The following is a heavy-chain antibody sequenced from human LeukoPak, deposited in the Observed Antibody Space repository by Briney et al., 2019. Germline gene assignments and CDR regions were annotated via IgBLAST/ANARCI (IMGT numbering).Heavy chain of an antibody. V-gene: IGHV4-38-2*02. CDR1: GYSISTGYY. D-gene: IGHD1-26*01. J-gene: IGHJ4*02. Sequence: SETLSLTCSVSGYSISTGYYWGWIRQPPGKGPEWIGYVYHSGYTYYNPSLQSRVTISVDTSKNQFSLNLSSLTAEDTAVYYCARAQWEQPFDYWGQGTLVTVSS. CDR3: ARAQWEQPFDY. CDR2: VYHSGYT.